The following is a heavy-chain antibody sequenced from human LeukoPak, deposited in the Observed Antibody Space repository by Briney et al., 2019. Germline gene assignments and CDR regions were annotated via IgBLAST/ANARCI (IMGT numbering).Heavy chain of an antibody. Sequence: GGSLRLSCAASGFTFSSYGMHWVRQAPGKGLEWVAIISNDGSRKYYAHSVEGRFTITRDNSKNTLYLQMDSLRAEDTAVYYCARDRAWNYFDYWGQGTLVTVSS. V-gene: IGHV3-30*03. J-gene: IGHJ4*02. D-gene: IGHD3-3*01. CDR2: ISNDGSRK. CDR3: ARDRAWNYFDY. CDR1: GFTFSSYG.